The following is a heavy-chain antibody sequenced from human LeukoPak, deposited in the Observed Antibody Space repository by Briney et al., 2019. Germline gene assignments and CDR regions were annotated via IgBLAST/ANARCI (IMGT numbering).Heavy chain of an antibody. V-gene: IGHV3-7*01. J-gene: IGHJ4*02. CDR2: INRDGSDK. CDR1: GLTFSGSW. CDR3: VGGDY. Sequence: RGSLRLSCAVSGLTFSGSWITWIRQAPGKGLECVANINRDGSDKYYVDSVKGRFTISRDNTKNSLYLQMNSLRAEDTAVYYCVGGDYWGQGTLVTVSS.